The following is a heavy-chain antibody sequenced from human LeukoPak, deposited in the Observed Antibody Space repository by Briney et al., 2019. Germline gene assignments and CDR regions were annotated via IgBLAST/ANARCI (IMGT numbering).Heavy chain of an antibody. J-gene: IGHJ3*02. D-gene: IGHD5-18*01. CDR1: GGSFSGYY. CDR3: ARIRGYSYGYHDAFDI. V-gene: IGHV4-34*01. Sequence: PSETLSLTCAVYGGSFSGYYWSWTRQPPGKGLEWVGEINHSGSTNYNPSLKSRVTISVDTSKNQFSLKLSSVTAADTAVYYCARIRGYSYGYHDAFDIWGQGTMVTVSS. CDR2: INHSGST.